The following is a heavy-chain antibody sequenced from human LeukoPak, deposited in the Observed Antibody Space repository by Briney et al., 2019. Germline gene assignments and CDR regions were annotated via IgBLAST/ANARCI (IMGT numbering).Heavy chain of an antibody. CDR1: GFTFSSCA. Sequence: GGSLRLSCAASGFTFSSCAMHWVRQAPGKGLEYVSAISSNGGSTYYANSVKGRFTISRDNSKNTLYLQMGSLRAEDMAVYYCARSTAFVVTPVDYWGQGTLVTVSS. J-gene: IGHJ4*02. CDR2: ISSNGGST. CDR3: ARSTAFVVTPVDY. V-gene: IGHV3-64*01. D-gene: IGHD4-23*01.